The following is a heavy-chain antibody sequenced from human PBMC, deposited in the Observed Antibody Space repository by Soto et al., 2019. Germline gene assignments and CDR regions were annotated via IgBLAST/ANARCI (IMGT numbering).Heavy chain of an antibody. CDR2: IYPGDSDT. J-gene: IGHJ6*02. D-gene: IGHD3-10*01. V-gene: IGHV5-51*01. CDR1: GYSFTRYW. Sequence: EALNISCKGFGYSFTRYWVGWVRQMPGKSLEGVGVIYPGDSDTRYSPSFQGQVTISADKSISTAYLQWSSLKASDTAMYYCARPLIRGSGRQKHHQGYYYGMDVWGQGTTVTVSS. CDR3: ARPLIRGSGRQKHHQGYYYGMDV.